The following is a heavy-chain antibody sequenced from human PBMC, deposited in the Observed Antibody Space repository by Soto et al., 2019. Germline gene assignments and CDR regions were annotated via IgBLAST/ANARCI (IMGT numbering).Heavy chain of an antibody. D-gene: IGHD3-3*01. CDR2: ISYDGSNK. CDR1: GFTFSSYA. J-gene: IGHJ4*02. CDR3: ARGEGRFLEWLFTPTFDY. V-gene: IGHV3-30-3*01. Sequence: GGSLRLSCAASGFTFSSYAMHWVRQAPGKGLEWVAVISYDGSNKYYADSVKGRFTISRDNSKNTLYLQMNSLRAEDTAVYYCARGEGRFLEWLFTPTFDYWGKGTLVTVSS.